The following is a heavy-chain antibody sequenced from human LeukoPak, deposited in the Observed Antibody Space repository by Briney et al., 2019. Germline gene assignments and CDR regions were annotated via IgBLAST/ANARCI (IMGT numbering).Heavy chain of an antibody. CDR3: ATQYSSAWKLFEY. Sequence: PGGSLRLPCAASGFTFSSYSMNWVRQAPGKGLEWVSSISSGSTYIYYADSVKGRFTISRDNAKSSLYLQMNSLRAEDTAVYYCATQYSSAWKLFEYWGQGTLVTVSS. CDR1: GFTFSSYS. V-gene: IGHV3-21*01. D-gene: IGHD6-19*01. J-gene: IGHJ4*02. CDR2: ISSGSTYI.